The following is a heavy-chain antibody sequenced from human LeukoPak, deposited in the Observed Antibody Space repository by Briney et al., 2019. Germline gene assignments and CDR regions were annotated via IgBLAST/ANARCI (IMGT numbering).Heavy chain of an antibody. V-gene: IGHV4-4*07. J-gene: IGHJ5*02. CDR3: ARDLPSYYFGSGNIFDP. CDR2: ICNAGRT. CDR1: GGSISNYY. D-gene: IGHD3-10*01. Sequence: SETLSLTCTVSGGSISNYYWSWIRQPAAKGLEWIGRICNAGRTNYNASLTSRVTMSVDTSNNQFSLQLSSVTAADTAVYYCARDLPSYYFGSGNIFDPWGQGILVTVSS.